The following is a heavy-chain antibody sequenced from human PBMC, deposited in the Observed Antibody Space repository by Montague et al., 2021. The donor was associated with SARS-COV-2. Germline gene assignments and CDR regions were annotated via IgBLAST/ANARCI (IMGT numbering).Heavy chain of an antibody. CDR2: ICFSGST. V-gene: IGHV4-59*08. CDR3: ARHALGYFDWLNEGYFDY. Sequence: SETLSLTCTVLGGSISSSYWSCTRLPPGQGLESYGFICFSGSTNYNPSLKSRVTISVDTSKNQFSLKLSSVTAADTAVYYCARHALGYFDWLNEGYFDYWGQGTLVTVSS. D-gene: IGHD3-9*01. CDR1: GGSISSSY. J-gene: IGHJ4*02.